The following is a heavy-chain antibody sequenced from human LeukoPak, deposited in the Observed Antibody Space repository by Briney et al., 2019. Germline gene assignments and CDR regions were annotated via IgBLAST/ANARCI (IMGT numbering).Heavy chain of an antibody. Sequence: PGGSLRLSCAASGFTFRNHWMHWVRQTPGKGLVWVSRISSDGSSTTYADSVKGRFTISRDNAKNTLYLQMNNLRAEDTAMYYSARDQRVTGRPDIDYWRQGTLVIVSS. D-gene: IGHD6-6*01. V-gene: IGHV3-74*03. CDR1: GFTFRNHW. CDR3: ARDQRVTGRPDIDY. J-gene: IGHJ4*02. CDR2: ISSDGSST.